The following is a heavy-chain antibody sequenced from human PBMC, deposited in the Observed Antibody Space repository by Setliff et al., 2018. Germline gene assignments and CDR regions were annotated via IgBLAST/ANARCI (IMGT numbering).Heavy chain of an antibody. J-gene: IGHJ6*03. D-gene: IGHD3-3*01. CDR2: IYTDGST. CDR1: GGSVGNSYYY. CDR3: ARVTGFSYMDV. Sequence: PSETLSLTCTVSGGSVGNSYYYWSWIRQPAGKGLEWIGQIYTDGSTNYNPSLKSRVTISVDKSKNQFSLKLNSVTGADTAVYYCARVTGFSYMDVWGKGTAVTVSS. V-gene: IGHV4-61*09.